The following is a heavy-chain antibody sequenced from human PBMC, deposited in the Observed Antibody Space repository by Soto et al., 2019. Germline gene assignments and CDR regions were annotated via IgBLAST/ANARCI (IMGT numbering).Heavy chain of an antibody. J-gene: IGHJ3*02. D-gene: IGHD6-19*01. V-gene: IGHV3-30-3*01. Sequence: QVQLVESGGGVVQPGRSLRLSCAASGFTFSSYAMHWVRQAPGKGLEWVAVISYDGSNKYYADSVKGRFTISRDNSKNTLYLQMNSLRAEDTSVYYCARESVPLVSSGWPPRDDAFDIWGQGTMVTVSS. CDR3: ARESVPLVSSGWPPRDDAFDI. CDR2: ISYDGSNK. CDR1: GFTFSSYA.